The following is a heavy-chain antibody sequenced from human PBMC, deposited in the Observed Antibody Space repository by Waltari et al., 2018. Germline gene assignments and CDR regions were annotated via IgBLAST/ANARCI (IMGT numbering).Heavy chain of an antibody. D-gene: IGHD3-22*01. CDR1: GYPFPIHG. Sequence: QVQLVQSGAEVKKPGASVQVSRKTSGYPFPIHGLHWIRQAPGQGLEWMGWINAAHGTTKYSQKFQGRLTITRDTSASTIYMELSSLRSEDTAMYYCARDSDYYDSSGYGNWFDPWGQGTLVTVSS. CDR3: ARDSDYYDSSGYGNWFDP. J-gene: IGHJ5*02. V-gene: IGHV1-3*01. CDR2: INAAHGTT.